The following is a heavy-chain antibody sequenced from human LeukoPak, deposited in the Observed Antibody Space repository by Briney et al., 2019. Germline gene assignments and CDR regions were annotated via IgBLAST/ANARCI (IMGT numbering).Heavy chain of an antibody. J-gene: IGHJ3*02. Sequence: RASETLFLTCTVSGGSISSYYWSWIRQPPGKGLGWIGYIYYNGSTNYNPSLKSRVTISVDTSKNQFSLKLSSVTAADTAVYYCARGDYDLWSGYSDASDIWGQGTMVTVTS. D-gene: IGHD3-3*01. CDR3: ARGDYDLWSGYSDASDI. V-gene: IGHV4-59*01. CDR1: GGSISSYY. CDR2: IYYNGST.